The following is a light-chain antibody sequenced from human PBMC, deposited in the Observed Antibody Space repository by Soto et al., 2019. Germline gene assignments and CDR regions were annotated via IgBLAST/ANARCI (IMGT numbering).Light chain of an antibody. CDR2: GAS. Sequence: EIVLTQSPGTLSLSPGERATLSCRASQSVSNSYLAWYQQKPDQPPRLLIFGASNRAAGIPDRFSGSGSGTDFTLTISRREPEDFAVYYCHEYGSSPYTFGQGTRLEIK. CDR1: QSVSNSY. V-gene: IGKV3-20*01. J-gene: IGKJ5*01. CDR3: HEYGSSPYT.